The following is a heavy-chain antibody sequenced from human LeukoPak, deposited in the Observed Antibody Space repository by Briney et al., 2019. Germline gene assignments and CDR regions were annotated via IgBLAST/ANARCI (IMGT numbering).Heavy chain of an antibody. D-gene: IGHD3-16*01. CDR3: ARVLHFWYFDY. J-gene: IGHJ4*02. Sequence: GGSLRPSCAASGFTLSSYWMSWVRQAPGKGLEWVANIKQDGSEKYYVDSVKGRFTISRDNAKNSLYLQMNSLRAEDTAVYYCARVLHFWYFDYWGQGTLVTVSS. V-gene: IGHV3-7*03. CDR1: GFTLSSYW. CDR2: IKQDGSEK.